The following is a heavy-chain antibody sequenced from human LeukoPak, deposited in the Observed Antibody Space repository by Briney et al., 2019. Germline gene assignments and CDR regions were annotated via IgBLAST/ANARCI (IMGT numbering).Heavy chain of an antibody. D-gene: IGHD6-13*01. Sequence: SETLSLTCTISGGSISSYYWSWIRQPPGKGLEWIGYVSYRGDTNYNPSLKSRVTISVDTSKNQFSLKLTSVTAADTAVYYCARPYSSNWYDAFHIWGQGTMVTVSS. J-gene: IGHJ3*02. V-gene: IGHV4-59*01. CDR1: GGSISSYY. CDR2: VSYRGDT. CDR3: ARPYSSNWYDAFHI.